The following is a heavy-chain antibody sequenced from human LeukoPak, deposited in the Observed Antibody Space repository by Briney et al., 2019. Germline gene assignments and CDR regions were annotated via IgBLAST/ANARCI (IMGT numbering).Heavy chain of an antibody. J-gene: IGHJ3*02. Sequence: GGSLRLSCAASGFTFSSYGMHWVRQAPGKGLEWVAVILSDGSKEFYTDSVKGRFTISRDNSKNTLYLQMNSLRADETAVYFCARFIASPGPDAFDIWGQGTLVTVSS. CDR2: ILSDGSKE. CDR3: ARFIASPGPDAFDI. V-gene: IGHV3-33*01. D-gene: IGHD6-13*01. CDR1: GFTFSSYG.